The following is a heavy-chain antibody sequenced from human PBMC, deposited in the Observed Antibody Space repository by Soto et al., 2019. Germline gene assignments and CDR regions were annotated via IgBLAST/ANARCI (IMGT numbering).Heavy chain of an antibody. CDR1: GFTVSSNY. V-gene: IGHV3-53*02. CDR3: ARVGCSGGSCLFEVYGMDV. CDR2: IYSGGST. D-gene: IGHD2-15*01. Sequence: EVQLVETGGGLIQPGGSLRLSCAASGFTVSSNYMSWVRQAPGKGLEWVSGIYSGGSTYYADSVKGRFSISRDNSKNTLYLQMNSLRAEDTAVYYCARVGCSGGSCLFEVYGMDVWGQGTTVTVSS. J-gene: IGHJ6*02.